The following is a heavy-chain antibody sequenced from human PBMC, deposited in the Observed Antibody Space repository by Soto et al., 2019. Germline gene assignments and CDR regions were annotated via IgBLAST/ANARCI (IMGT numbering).Heavy chain of an antibody. CDR3: SSGPEDAFDS. J-gene: IGHJ3*02. CDR1: GYTFTSYG. Sequence: GSVKVACKASGYTFTSYGISWVRQAPGQGLEWMGWISAYNGNTNYAQKLQGRVTMTTDTSTSTAYMELRSMRSDDTAVYYCSSGPEDAFDSWGQGTMVTVSS. V-gene: IGHV1-18*04. D-gene: IGHD3-22*01. CDR2: ISAYNGNT.